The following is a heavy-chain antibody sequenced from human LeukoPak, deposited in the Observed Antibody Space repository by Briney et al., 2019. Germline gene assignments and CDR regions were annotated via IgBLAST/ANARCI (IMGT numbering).Heavy chain of an antibody. Sequence: WVRQPPGKGLEWIASGDYSGGTYYNPSLESRVAISADMSKNQFSLKLTSVTGADTAVYYCAGERGEEYSSGWYKRNYFDNWGQGIRVTVSS. CDR3: AGERGEEYSSGWYKRNYFDN. D-gene: IGHD6-19*01. V-gene: IGHV4-39*07. CDR2: GDYSGGT. J-gene: IGHJ4*02.